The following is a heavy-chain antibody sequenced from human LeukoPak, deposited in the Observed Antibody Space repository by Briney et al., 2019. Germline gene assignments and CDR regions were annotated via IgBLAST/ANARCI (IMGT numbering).Heavy chain of an antibody. CDR2: IYPGDSVT. J-gene: IGHJ3*02. Sequence: GESLKISCKVSGYSFTSYWIGWVRQMPGKGREWMGIIYPGDSVTRYSPSFQGQVTISADKSISTAYLQWSSLKASDTAMYYCARRVPAAGYAPPALAFDIWGQGTMVTVSS. CDR3: ARRVPAAGYAPPALAFDI. D-gene: IGHD2-2*01. V-gene: IGHV5-51*01. CDR1: GYSFTSYW.